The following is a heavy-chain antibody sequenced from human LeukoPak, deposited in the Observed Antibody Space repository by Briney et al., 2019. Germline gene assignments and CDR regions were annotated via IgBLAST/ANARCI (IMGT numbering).Heavy chain of an antibody. CDR1: GYTFTSYG. V-gene: IGHV1-18*04. D-gene: IGHD3-10*01. CDR2: ISAYNGNT. CDR3: ARESYYYGSGSYDDFDY. Sequence: ASVKVSCKASGYTFTSYGISWVGQAPGQGLEWMGWISAYNGNTNYAQKLPGRVTMTTDTSTSTAYMELRSLRSDDTAVYYCARESYYYGSGSYDDFDYWGQGTLVTVSS. J-gene: IGHJ4*02.